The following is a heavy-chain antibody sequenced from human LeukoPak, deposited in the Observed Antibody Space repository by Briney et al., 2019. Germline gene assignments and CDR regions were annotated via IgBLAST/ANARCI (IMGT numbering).Heavy chain of an antibody. CDR3: ARGRYSSSWYFYYYYMDV. CDR2: IYTSGST. V-gene: IGHV4-4*07. D-gene: IGHD6-13*01. Sequence: SETLSLTCTVSGGSISSYYWSWIRQPAGKGLEWIGRIYTSGSTNYNPSLKSRVTMSVDTSRNQFSLKLSSVTAADTAVYYCARGRYSSSWYFYYYYMDVWGKGTTVTVSS. J-gene: IGHJ6*03. CDR1: GGSISSYY.